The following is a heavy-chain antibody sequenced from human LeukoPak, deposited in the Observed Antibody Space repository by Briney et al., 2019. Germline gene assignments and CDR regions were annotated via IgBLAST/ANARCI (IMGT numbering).Heavy chain of an antibody. V-gene: IGHV3-23*01. J-gene: IGHJ4*02. CDR1: GFTFSDSH. Sequence: GGSQRLSCAASGFTFSDSHMSWVRQAPGKGLEWVSVISGSGVSTYYADSVKGRFTISRDNSKNTLYLQMNSLRAEDTAVYYCAKESPSFDYWGQGTLVTVSS. CDR3: AKESPSFDY. CDR2: ISGSGVST.